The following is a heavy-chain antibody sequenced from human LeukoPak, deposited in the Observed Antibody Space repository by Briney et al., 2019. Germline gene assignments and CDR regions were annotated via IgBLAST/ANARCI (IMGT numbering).Heavy chain of an antibody. V-gene: IGHV4-34*01. CDR1: GGSFSGYY. CDR3: ARGPIAAAGNYWFDP. J-gene: IGHJ5*02. CDR2: INHSGST. Sequence: SETLSLTCAVYGGSFSGYYWSWIRQPPGKGLEWMGEINHSGSTNYNPSLKSRVTISVDTSKNQFSLKLSSVTAADTAVYYCARGPIAAAGNYWFDPWGQGTLVTVSS. D-gene: IGHD6-13*01.